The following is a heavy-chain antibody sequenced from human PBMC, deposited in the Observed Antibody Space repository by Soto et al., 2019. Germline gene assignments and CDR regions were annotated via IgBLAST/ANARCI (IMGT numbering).Heavy chain of an antibody. Sequence: ASVKVSCKASGGSFSTYTFNWVRQVPGQGLEWMGRITPVFGPAKYAQKFSGRVTMTADESTSTVYLELNSLTSQDTALYFCARGLSYDDYVRLDQWGQGTPVTVSS. CDR2: ITPVFGPA. V-gene: IGHV1-69*13. J-gene: IGHJ4*02. CDR3: ARGLSYDDYVRLDQ. CDR1: GGSFSTYT. D-gene: IGHD4-17*01.